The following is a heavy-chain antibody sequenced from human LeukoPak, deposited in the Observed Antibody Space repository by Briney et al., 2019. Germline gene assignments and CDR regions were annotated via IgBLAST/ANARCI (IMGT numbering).Heavy chain of an antibody. Sequence: SETLSLTCAVYGGSFSGYYWSWIRQPPGKGLEWIGEINHSGSTNYNPSLKSRVTISVDTSKNQFSLKLSSVTAADTAVYYCARGELGSGYLYWGQGTLVTVSS. CDR1: GGSFSGYY. D-gene: IGHD3-22*01. V-gene: IGHV4-34*01. CDR3: ARGELGSGYLY. J-gene: IGHJ4*02. CDR2: INHSGST.